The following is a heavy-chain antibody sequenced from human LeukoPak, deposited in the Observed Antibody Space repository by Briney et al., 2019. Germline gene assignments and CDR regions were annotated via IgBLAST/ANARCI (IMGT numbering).Heavy chain of an antibody. V-gene: IGHV4-59*08. CDR1: LGSLRNYY. CDR2: IHDSGST. J-gene: IGHJ4*02. D-gene: IGHD5-24*01. Sequence: PSDTLSLTCTHPLGSLRNYYWLWIRPSPPKGREGIGYIHDSGSTNYNPSLKSRVTISVDTSKNQFSLKLSSVTAADTAVYYCARLDAAAGRYLQFFYWGQGTLVTVSS. CDR3: ARLDAAAGRYLQFFY.